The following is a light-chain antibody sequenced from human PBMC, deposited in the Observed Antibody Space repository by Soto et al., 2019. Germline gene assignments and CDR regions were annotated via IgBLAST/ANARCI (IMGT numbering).Light chain of an antibody. V-gene: IGKV3-15*01. Sequence: IVMTQSPATLSVSPGETATLSCRASQSVNSNLAWYQQKPGQAPRLLISDASTRAAGLPARFSGSGSGTEFTLTISSLQYEDFAVYFCQQSNNWPKTFGQGTKVDIK. CDR2: DAS. CDR1: QSVNSN. J-gene: IGKJ1*01. CDR3: QQSNNWPKT.